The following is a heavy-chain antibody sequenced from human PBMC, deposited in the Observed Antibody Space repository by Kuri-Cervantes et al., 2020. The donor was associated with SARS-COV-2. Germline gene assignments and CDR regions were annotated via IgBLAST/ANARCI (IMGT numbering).Heavy chain of an antibody. V-gene: IGHV5-10-1*01. CDR3: ARQGWELFQWSNDFDY. CDR2: IDPSDSYT. J-gene: IGHJ4*02. CDR1: GYRFTSYW. Sequence: KVSCKGCGYRFTSYWISWVRQMPGKGLEWKGRIDPSDSYTNYSPSFQGHVTISADKSISTAYLQWSSLKASDTAMYYCARQGWELFQWSNDFDYWGQGTLVTGSS. D-gene: IGHD1-26*01.